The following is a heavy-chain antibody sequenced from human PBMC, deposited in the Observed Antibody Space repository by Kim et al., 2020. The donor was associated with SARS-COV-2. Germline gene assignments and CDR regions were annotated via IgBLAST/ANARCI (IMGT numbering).Heavy chain of an antibody. CDR2: SSGSTI. Sequence: SSGSTIYYADSVKGRFTISRDNAKNSLYLQMNSLRAEDTAVYYCARDFDYWGQGTLVTVSS. J-gene: IGHJ4*02. CDR3: ARDFDY. V-gene: IGHV3-48*03.